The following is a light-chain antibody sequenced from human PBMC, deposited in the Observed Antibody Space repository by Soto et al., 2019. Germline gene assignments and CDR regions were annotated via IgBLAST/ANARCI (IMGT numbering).Light chain of an antibody. J-gene: IGKJ5*01. Sequence: DIVLTQSPATLSLSPGERATLSCRSSQSVSRKLAWYQQIPGQAPRRLIYGASSRATGIPDRFSGSGSGTDFTLTISRLEPEDFAVYYCQQYGSSPPITFGQGTRLEI. V-gene: IGKV3-20*01. CDR3: QQYGSSPPIT. CDR2: GAS. CDR1: QSVSRK.